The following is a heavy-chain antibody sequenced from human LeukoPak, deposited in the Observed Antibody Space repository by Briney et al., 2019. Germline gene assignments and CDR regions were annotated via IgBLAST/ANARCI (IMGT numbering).Heavy chain of an antibody. V-gene: IGHV4-34*01. CDR3: ARGGLPGIGGVSRASLDY. Sequence: PSETLSLTCAVYGGSFSGYYWSWIRQPPGKGLEWIGEINHSGSTNYNPSLKSRVTISVDTSKNQFSLKLSSVTAADTAVYYCARGGLPGIGGVSRASLDYWSQGTLVTVAS. CDR1: GGSFSGYY. J-gene: IGHJ4*02. CDR2: INHSGST. D-gene: IGHD3-16*01.